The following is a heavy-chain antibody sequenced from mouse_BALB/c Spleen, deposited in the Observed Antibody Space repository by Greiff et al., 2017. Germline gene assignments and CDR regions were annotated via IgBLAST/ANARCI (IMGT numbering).Heavy chain of an antibody. CDR3: ARGGYYGSSYELDY. D-gene: IGHD1-1*01. CDR1: GFAFSSYD. CDR2: ISSGGGST. J-gene: IGHJ2*01. V-gene: IGHV5-12-1*01. Sequence: EVQVVESGGGLVKPGGSLKLSCAASGFAFSSYDMSWVRQTPEKRLEWVAYISSGGGSTYYPDTVKGRFTISRDNAKNTLYLQMSSLKSEDTAMYYCARGGYYGSSYELDYWGQGTTLTVSS.